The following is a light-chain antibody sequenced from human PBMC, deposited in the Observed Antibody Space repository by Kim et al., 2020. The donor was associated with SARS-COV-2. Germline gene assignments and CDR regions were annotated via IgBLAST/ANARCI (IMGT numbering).Light chain of an antibody. V-gene: IGLV1-40*01. J-gene: IGLJ3*02. CDR1: SSNIGARYD. CDR3: QSYDSSLSASV. Sequence: QSVLTQPPSVSGAPGQRVTISCAGSSSNIGARYDVHWYQQFPGTAPKLLIYGNTNRPSGVPDRFSGSKSDTSASLAITGLQAEDEADYYCQSYDSSLSASVFGGGTQLTVL. CDR2: GNT.